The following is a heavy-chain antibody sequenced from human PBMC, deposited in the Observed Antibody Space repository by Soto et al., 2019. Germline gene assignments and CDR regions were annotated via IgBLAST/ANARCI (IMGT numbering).Heavy chain of an antibody. CDR3: ARFIRSYAVVTAAIGPGPYYYYGMDV. J-gene: IGHJ6*02. CDR1: GYSFTSYW. CDR2: IDPSDSYT. V-gene: IGHV5-10-1*01. Sequence: PGESLKNSCKGSGYSFTSYWISWVRQMPGKGLEWMGRIDPSDSYTNYSPSFQGHVTISADKSISTAYLQWSSLKASDTAMYYCARFIRSYAVVTAAIGPGPYYYYGMDVWGQGTTVTVSS. D-gene: IGHD2-2*01.